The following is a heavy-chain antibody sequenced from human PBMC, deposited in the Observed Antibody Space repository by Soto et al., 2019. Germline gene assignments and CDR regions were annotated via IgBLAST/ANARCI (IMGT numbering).Heavy chain of an antibody. CDR1: GGSISTTYY. Sequence: PSETLSLTCAVSGGSISTTYYWGWVRQPPGKGLEWIGTIYYSGSTYYNPSLKSRVTMSVDTSKNQFSLNLSSVTAADTAVYYGARHDYNLYCIDGWGKGTTVTVSS. V-gene: IGHV4-39*01. J-gene: IGHJ6*03. CDR3: ARHDYNLYCIDG. CDR2: IYYSGST.